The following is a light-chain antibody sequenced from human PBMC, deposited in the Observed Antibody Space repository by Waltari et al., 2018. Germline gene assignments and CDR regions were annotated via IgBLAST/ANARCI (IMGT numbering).Light chain of an antibody. Sequence: QSALTQPASVSGSPGQSITISCAGTSSDVGSYNSVSWYQHHPGKAPKLMIYEFSNRPSGVSNRFSGPKTGETASLTISGLQAEDEADYYCSSYTSSSTLHVFGGGTKLTVL. CDR3: SSYTSSSTLHV. CDR1: SSDVGSYNS. CDR2: EFS. V-gene: IGLV2-14*01. J-gene: IGLJ3*02.